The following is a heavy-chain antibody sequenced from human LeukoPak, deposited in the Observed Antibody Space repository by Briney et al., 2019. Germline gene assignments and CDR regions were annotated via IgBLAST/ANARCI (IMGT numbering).Heavy chain of an antibody. V-gene: IGHV4-34*01. CDR1: GGSIRSYY. J-gene: IGHJ4*02. CDR2: INHSGST. Sequence: SETLSLTCTVSGGSIRSYYWSWIRQPPGKGLEWIGEINHSGSTNYNPSLKSRVTISVDTSKNQFSLKLSSVTAADTAVYYCARAPMVRGRLIDYWGQGTLVTVSS. D-gene: IGHD3-10*01. CDR3: ARAPMVRGRLIDY.